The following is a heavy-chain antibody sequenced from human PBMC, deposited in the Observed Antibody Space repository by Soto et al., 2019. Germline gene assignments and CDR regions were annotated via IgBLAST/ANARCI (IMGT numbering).Heavy chain of an antibody. CDR3: ARGERFGELLTTHYFDY. J-gene: IGHJ4*02. CDR1: GGSFSGYY. CDR2: INHSGST. Sequence: SETLSLTCAVYGGSFSGYYWSWIRQPPGKGLEWIGEINHSGSTNYNPSLKSRVTISVDTSKNQFSLKLSSVTAADTAVYYCARGERFGELLTTHYFDYWGQGTLVTVSS. V-gene: IGHV4-34*01. D-gene: IGHD3-10*01.